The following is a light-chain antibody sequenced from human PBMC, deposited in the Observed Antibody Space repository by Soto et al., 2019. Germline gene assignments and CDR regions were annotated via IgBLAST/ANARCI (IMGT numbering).Light chain of an antibody. CDR2: DAS. J-gene: IGKJ1*01. Sequence: DIQMTQYPSTLSASVGERVTISCRASQSVNNWLAWYQRKPGKAPKLLLHDASNLESGIPSRFSGSGSGTEFTLTISSLQPDDFATYYCQQYNSYWTFGQGTKVDIK. V-gene: IGKV1-5*01. CDR1: QSVNNW. CDR3: QQYNSYWT.